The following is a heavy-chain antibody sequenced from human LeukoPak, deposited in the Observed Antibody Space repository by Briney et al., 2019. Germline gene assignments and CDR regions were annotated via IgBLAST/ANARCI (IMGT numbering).Heavy chain of an antibody. V-gene: IGHV6-1*01. CDR2: TYYRSKWDH. CDR3: ARNYGDYGVDFDY. D-gene: IGHD4-17*01. J-gene: IGHJ4*02. Sequence: SQTLSLTSAFSGDRASRNSVGWNWIRQSPSRGLEWLGRTYYRSKWDHDYAVSVKGRVTINPDTSKNQFSLQLKSVTPEDTAVYYCARNYGDYGVDFDYWGQGTLVTVSS. CDR1: GDRASRNSVG.